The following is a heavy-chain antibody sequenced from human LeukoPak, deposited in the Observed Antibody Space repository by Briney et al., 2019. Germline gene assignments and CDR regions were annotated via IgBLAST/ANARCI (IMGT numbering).Heavy chain of an antibody. V-gene: IGHV3-30*09. CDR3: AKDRGSGWYFDY. J-gene: IGHJ4*02. CDR2: ISYDGSNK. D-gene: IGHD6-19*01. Sequence: GRSLRLSCAASGFTFSSYAMHWVRQAPGKGLEWVAVISYDGSNKYYADSVKSRFAISRDNSKNTLYLQMNSLRAENTAVYYCAKDRGSGWYFDYWGQGTLVTVSS. CDR1: GFTFSSYA.